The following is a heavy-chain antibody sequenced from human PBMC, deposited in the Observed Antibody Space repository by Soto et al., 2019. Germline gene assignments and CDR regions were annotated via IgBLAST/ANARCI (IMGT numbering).Heavy chain of an antibody. Sequence: GGSLRLSCAASGFTVSSNYMSWVRQAPGKGLEWVSIIYSGGSTYYADSVKGRFTISRDNSKNTLYLQMNSLRAEDTAVYYCARESFVGDTNTFDYWAQGTLVTVSS. V-gene: IGHV3-66*01. J-gene: IGHJ4*02. CDR1: GFTVSSNY. D-gene: IGHD6-6*01. CDR3: ARESFVGDTNTFDY. CDR2: IYSGGST.